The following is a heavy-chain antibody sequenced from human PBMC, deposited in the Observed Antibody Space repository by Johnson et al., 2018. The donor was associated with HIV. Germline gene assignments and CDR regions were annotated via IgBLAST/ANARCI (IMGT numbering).Heavy chain of an antibody. CDR3: TTEWDGDAFDI. D-gene: IGHD1-26*01. V-gene: IGHV3-11*01. CDR2: ISSSGSTI. CDR1: GFTFSDYY. J-gene: IGHJ3*02. Sequence: VQLVESGGGLVKPGGSLRLSCAASGFTFSDYYMSWIRQAPGKGLEWVSYISSSGSTIYYADSVKGRFTTSRDNAKNSLYRQMKSLRAEDTAVYYCTTEWDGDAFDIWGQGTMVTVSS.